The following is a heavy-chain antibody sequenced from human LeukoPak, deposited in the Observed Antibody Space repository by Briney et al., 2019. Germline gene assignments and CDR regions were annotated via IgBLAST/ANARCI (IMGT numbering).Heavy chain of an antibody. CDR3: AKLTEVAPTRPQGFDL. J-gene: IGHJ2*01. Sequence: GGSLRLSCAASGFIFSNYEMNWVRQAPGKGLEWVSYISSRGGAIYYADSLKGRFTISRDNAKNSLYLQMSSLRAEDTAVYYCAKLTEVAPTRPQGFDLWGRGTLVTVSS. V-gene: IGHV3-48*03. D-gene: IGHD5-12*01. CDR2: ISSRGGAI. CDR1: GFIFSNYE.